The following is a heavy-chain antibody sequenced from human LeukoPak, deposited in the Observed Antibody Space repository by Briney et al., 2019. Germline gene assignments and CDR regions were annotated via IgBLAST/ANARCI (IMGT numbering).Heavy chain of an antibody. D-gene: IGHD2-2*01. V-gene: IGHV1-18*01. Sequence: AASVKVSCKASGYTFTSYGISWVRQAPGQGLEWMGWISAYNGNTNYAQKLQGRVTMTTDTSTSTAYMELRSLRSDDTAVYYCARAEGYCSSTSCPYYMDVWGKGTTVTVSS. CDR2: ISAYNGNT. CDR1: GYTFTSYG. J-gene: IGHJ6*03. CDR3: ARAEGYCSSTSCPYYMDV.